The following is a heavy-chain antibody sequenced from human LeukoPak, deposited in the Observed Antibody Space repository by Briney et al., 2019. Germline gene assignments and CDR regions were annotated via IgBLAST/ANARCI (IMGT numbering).Heavy chain of an antibody. D-gene: IGHD1-26*01. CDR1: GGSFSGYY. J-gene: IGHJ4*02. V-gene: IGHV4-59*01. CDR3: TRSFPGIVGAADF. Sequence: SETLSLTCAVYGGSFSGYYWSWIRQPPGKELEWIGYIYYSGSTNYNPSLKSRVTISLDTSKNQFSLNVNSMAAADTGVYYCTRSFPGIVGAADFWGQGTLVTVSS. CDR2: IYYSGST.